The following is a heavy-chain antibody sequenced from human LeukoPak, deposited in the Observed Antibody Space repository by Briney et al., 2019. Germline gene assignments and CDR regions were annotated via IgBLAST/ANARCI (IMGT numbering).Heavy chain of an antibody. J-gene: IGHJ4*02. Sequence: PGRSLRLSCAASGFTFSSYAMSWVSQAPRKGRDWATALSGSGGSTYYADSVKGRFTISRDNSKNTLYLQMTSLRAEDTAVYYCAKDRGYYDSSGYYLSYFDYWGQGTLVTVSS. CDR2: LSGSGGST. V-gene: IGHV3-23*01. CDR3: AKDRGYYDSSGYYLSYFDY. CDR1: GFTFSSYA. D-gene: IGHD3-22*01.